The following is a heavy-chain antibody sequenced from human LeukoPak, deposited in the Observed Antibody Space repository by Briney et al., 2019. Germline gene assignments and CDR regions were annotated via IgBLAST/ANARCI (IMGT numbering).Heavy chain of an antibody. CDR2: ISAYNGNT. CDR3: ARRGPSWYFDL. D-gene: IGHD3-16*01. J-gene: IGHJ2*01. Sequence: GESLKISCKGSGYSFTSYGISWVRQAPGQGLEWMGWISAYNGNTNYAQKLQGRVTMTTDTSTSTAYMELRSLRSEDTAVYYCARRGPSWYFDLWGRGTLVTVSS. CDR1: GYSFTSYG. V-gene: IGHV1-18*01.